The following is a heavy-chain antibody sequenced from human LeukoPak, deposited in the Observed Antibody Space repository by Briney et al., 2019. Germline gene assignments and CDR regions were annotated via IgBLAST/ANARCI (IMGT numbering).Heavy chain of an antibody. CDR3: ASWHGFCSSTSCYDAFDI. CDR1: GYTFTSYG. V-gene: IGHV1-18*01. D-gene: IGHD2-2*01. CDR2: ISAYNGNT. J-gene: IGHJ3*02. Sequence: GASVKVSCKASGYTFTSYGISWVRQAPGQGLEWMGWISAYNGNTNYAQKLQGRVTMTTDTSTSTAYMELRSLRSDDTAVYYCASWHGFCSSTSCYDAFDIWGQGTMVTVSS.